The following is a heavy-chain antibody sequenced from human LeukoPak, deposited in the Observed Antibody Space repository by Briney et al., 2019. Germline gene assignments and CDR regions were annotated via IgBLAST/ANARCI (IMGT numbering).Heavy chain of an antibody. CDR3: ARGPSITIFGVVIGLDY. CDR1: GGSFSGYY. V-gene: IGHV4-34*01. Sequence: SETLSLTCAVYGGSFSGYYWSWIRQPPGKGLEWIGEINHSGSTNYNPSLKSRVTISVDTSKNQFSLKLSSVTAADTAVYYCARGPSITIFGVVIGLDYWGQGTPVTVSS. J-gene: IGHJ4*02. D-gene: IGHD3-3*01. CDR2: INHSGST.